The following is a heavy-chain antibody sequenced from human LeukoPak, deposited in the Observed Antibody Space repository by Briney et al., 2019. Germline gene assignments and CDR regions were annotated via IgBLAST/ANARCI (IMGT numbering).Heavy chain of an antibody. CDR1: GYIFISCA. D-gene: IGHD5-18*01. CDR2: INAGNGNT. J-gene: IGHJ4*02. CDR3: ARHRPRHGDTADY. V-gene: IGHV1-3*01. Sequence: ASVKVSCKASGYIFISCAMHWVRQAPGQRLEWMGWINAGNGNTKYSQKFQGRVTITRDTSASTVYMELSSLRSEDTAVYYCARHRPRHGDTADYWGQGTQVTVSS.